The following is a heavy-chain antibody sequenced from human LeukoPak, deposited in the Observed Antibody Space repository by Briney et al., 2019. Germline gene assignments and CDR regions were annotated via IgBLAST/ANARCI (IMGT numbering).Heavy chain of an antibody. CDR1: GGTFSSYA. Sequence: SVKVSCKASGGTFSSYAISWVRQAPGQGLEWMGGIIPIFSTANYAQKFQGRVTITADESTSTAYMELSSLRSEDTAVYYCARGTTGTTPPYYYYGMDVWGKGTTVTVSS. CDR2: IIPIFSTA. V-gene: IGHV1-69*01. CDR3: ARGTTGTTPPYYYYGMDV. J-gene: IGHJ6*04. D-gene: IGHD1-1*01.